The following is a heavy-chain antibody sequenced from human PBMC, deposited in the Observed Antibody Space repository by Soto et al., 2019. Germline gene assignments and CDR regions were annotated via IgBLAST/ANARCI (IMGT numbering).Heavy chain of an antibody. V-gene: IGHV4-30-2*01. CDR1: GGSINSGGYS. J-gene: IGHJ4*02. D-gene: IGHD4-17*01. Sequence: SETLSLTCTVSGGSINSGGYSWTWIRQPPGKGLEWIGFIYHTGTTYYNPSLKSRVTISVDRSKNQFSLKLNSVTAADTAVYYCARLGHDYGDYPLLPYYFDYWGQGTLVTVSS. CDR2: IYHTGTT. CDR3: ARLGHDYGDYPLLPYYFDY.